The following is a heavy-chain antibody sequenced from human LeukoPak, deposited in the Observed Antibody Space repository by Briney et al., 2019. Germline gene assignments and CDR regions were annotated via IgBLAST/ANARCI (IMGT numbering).Heavy chain of an antibody. CDR3: AKAAAAPGFDF. CDR2: VSGSGDRM. D-gene: IGHD6-13*01. CDR1: GFTSSSYA. V-gene: IGHV3-23*01. Sequence: GGSLRLSCAASGFTSSSYALNWVRQAPGKGLEWVATVSGSGDRMYHADSVKGRFSISRDNSKNTIYLQVNSLRAEDTALYYCAKAAAAPGFDFWGQGTLVTVSS. J-gene: IGHJ4*02.